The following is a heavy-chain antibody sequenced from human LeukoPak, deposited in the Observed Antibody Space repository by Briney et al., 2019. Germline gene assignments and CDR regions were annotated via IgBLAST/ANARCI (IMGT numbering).Heavy chain of an antibody. CDR3: ARDQPYCGGDCFSY. Sequence: PGRSLRLSCAASGFTFSSYAMHWVRQAPGKGLEWVANIKQDGSEKYCVDSVKGRFTISRDNAKNSPYLQMNSLRAEDTAVYYCARDQPYCGGDCFSYWGQGTLVTVSS. J-gene: IGHJ4*02. D-gene: IGHD2-21*01. V-gene: IGHV3-7*03. CDR2: IKQDGSEK. CDR1: GFTFSSYA.